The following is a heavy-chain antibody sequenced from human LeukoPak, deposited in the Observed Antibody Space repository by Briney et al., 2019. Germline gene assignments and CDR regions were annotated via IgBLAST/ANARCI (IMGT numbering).Heavy chain of an antibody. CDR1: GFTFSSYA. Sequence: PGGSLRLSCAASGFTFSSYAMHWVRQAPGKGLEWVAVISSDGSEKYYADSVKGRFTISRDYSKHTLYLQMNSLRAEDTAVYYCTKVARLGWELIAYYFDHWGQGTLVTVSS. CDR3: TKVARLGWELIAYYFDH. V-gene: IGHV3-30*03. J-gene: IGHJ4*02. CDR2: ISSDGSEK. D-gene: IGHD1-26*01.